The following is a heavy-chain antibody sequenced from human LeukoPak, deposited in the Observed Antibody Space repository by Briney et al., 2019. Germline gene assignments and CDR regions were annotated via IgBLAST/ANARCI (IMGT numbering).Heavy chain of an antibody. J-gene: IGHJ6*04. Sequence: SETLSLTCTVSGGSISSGSYYWSWIRQPAGKGLEWIGYIYYSGSTYYNPSLKSRVTISVDTSKNQFSLKLSSVTAADTAVYYCARVEAGMDVWGKGTTVTVSS. V-gene: IGHV4-61*10. CDR2: IYYSGST. D-gene: IGHD3-10*01. CDR1: GGSISSGSYY. CDR3: ARVEAGMDV.